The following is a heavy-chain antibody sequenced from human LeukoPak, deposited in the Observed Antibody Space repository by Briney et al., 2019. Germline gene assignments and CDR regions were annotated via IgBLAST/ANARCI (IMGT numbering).Heavy chain of an antibody. D-gene: IGHD3-10*01. Sequence: ASVKVSCKASGYTFTNYYIYWVRQAPGQGLEWMGIIKPSGGSTTYAEKFKGRLTLTRDTSTSTIYMELSSMRSDDTAVYYCARGKGIYTSFPDDDYWGLGTLVTVSS. CDR3: ARGKGIYTSFPDDDY. J-gene: IGHJ4*02. V-gene: IGHV1-46*01. CDR1: GYTFTNYY. CDR2: IKPSGGST.